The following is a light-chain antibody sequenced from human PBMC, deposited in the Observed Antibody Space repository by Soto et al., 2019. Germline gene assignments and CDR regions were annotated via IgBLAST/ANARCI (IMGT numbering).Light chain of an antibody. J-gene: IGKJ5*01. CDR3: QHYGSSPGT. V-gene: IGKV3-20*01. Sequence: EIVLTQSPATLSLSPGERATLSCRASQSVSSYLAWYQQKPGQAPRLLIYGASSRATGIPDRFSGSGSGPDFTLTISRLEPEDFAVYYCQHYGSSPGTFGQGTRLEIK. CDR2: GAS. CDR1: QSVSSY.